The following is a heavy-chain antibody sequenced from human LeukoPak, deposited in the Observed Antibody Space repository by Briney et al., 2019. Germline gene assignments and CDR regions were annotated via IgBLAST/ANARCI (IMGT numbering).Heavy chain of an antibody. CDR1: GFTFSSYG. CDR2: ISYDGSNK. Sequence: PGRSLRLSCAASGFTFSSYGMHWVRQAPGKGLEWVAVISYDGSNKYYADSVKGRFAISRDNSKNTLYLQMNSLRAEDTAVYYCAKYGRGSSGWFSYDAFDIWGQGTMVTVSS. V-gene: IGHV3-30*18. CDR3: AKYGRGSSGWFSYDAFDI. J-gene: IGHJ3*02. D-gene: IGHD6-19*01.